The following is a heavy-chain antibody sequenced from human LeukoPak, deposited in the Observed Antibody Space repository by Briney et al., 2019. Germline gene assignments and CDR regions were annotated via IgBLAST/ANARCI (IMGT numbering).Heavy chain of an antibody. CDR1: GFPFSTYG. CDR3: AKRSDYSSTWNHFDY. D-gene: IGHD4-11*01. V-gene: IGHV3-23*01. CDR2: ITPTSGNT. Sequence: GGSETLFRAASGFPFSTYGVSWVRQAPGKGLEWVSAITPTSGNTSYADYVKGRFTITRDNSKNTLYLQMNSLRAEDTAVYYCAKRSDYSSTWNHFDYWGQGTLVTVSS. J-gene: IGHJ4*02.